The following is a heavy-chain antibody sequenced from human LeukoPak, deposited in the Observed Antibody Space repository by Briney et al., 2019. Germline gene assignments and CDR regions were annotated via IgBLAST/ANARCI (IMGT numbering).Heavy chain of an antibody. Sequence: GGSLRLSCAASGFTFSSYAMCWVRQAPGKGLEWVSAISGSGGSTYYADSVKGRFTISRDNSKNTLYLQMNSLRAEDTAVYYCAKDRRYDILTGYSYFDYWGQGTLVTVSS. V-gene: IGHV3-23*01. CDR2: ISGSGGST. CDR3: AKDRRYDILTGYSYFDY. J-gene: IGHJ4*02. CDR1: GFTFSSYA. D-gene: IGHD3-9*01.